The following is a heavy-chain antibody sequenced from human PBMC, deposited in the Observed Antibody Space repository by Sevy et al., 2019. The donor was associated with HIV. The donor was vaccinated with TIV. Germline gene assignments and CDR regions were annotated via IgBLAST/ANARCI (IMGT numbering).Heavy chain of an antibody. V-gene: IGHV3-74*01. Sequence: GGSLRLSCAPSGLTFSDDWMHWVRQAPGKGLVWVSRVNSDGSSTTYADSVKGRFTISRDNTKNTLSLQMNSLRAEDTAVYYCVAANSWEDYWGQGTLVTVSS. CDR2: VNSDGSST. D-gene: IGHD2-15*01. J-gene: IGHJ4*02. CDR3: VAANSWEDY. CDR1: GLTFSDDW.